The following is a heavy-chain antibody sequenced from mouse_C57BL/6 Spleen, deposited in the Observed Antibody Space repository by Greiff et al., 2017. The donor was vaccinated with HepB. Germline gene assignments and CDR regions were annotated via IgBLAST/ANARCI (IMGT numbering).Heavy chain of an antibody. V-gene: IGHV14-2*01. CDR1: GFNIKDYY. CDR2: IDPEDGET. Sequence: EVKLQESGAELVKPGASVKLSCTASGFNIKDYYMHWVKQRPEQGLEWIGRIDPEDGETKYAPKFQGKATITADTSSNTAYLQLSSLTSEDTAVYYWARSSYSPRDFAYWGQGTLVTVSA. CDR3: ARSSYSPRDFAY. D-gene: IGHD2-12*01. J-gene: IGHJ3*01.